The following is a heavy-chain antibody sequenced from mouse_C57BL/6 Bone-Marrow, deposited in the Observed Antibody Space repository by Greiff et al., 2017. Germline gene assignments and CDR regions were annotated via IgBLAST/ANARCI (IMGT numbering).Heavy chain of an antibody. CDR3: ARDDYYGSSPYAMDY. D-gene: IGHD1-1*01. J-gene: IGHJ4*01. Sequence: EVKLMESGGGLVKPGGSLKLSCAASGFTFSSYAMSWVRQTPEKRLEWVATISDGGSYTYYPDNVKGRFTISRDNAKNNLYLQMSHLKSEDTAMYYGARDDYYGSSPYAMDYWGQGTSVTVSS. V-gene: IGHV5-4*01. CDR2: ISDGGSYT. CDR1: GFTFSSYA.